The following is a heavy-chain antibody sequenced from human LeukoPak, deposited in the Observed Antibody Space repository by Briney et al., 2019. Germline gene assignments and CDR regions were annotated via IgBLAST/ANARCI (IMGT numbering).Heavy chain of an antibody. J-gene: IGHJ5*02. D-gene: IGHD6-13*01. V-gene: IGHV3-53*01. CDR2: IYSGDNT. CDR3: ASLIAAADSNWFDP. CDR1: GFTVSRNY. Sequence: PGGSLRLSCAASGFTVSRNYMSWVRQAPGKGLEWVSVIYSGDNTYYPDSLQGRYTISRQNSKNTLYLQMNSLRAEDTAVYYCASLIAAADSNWFDPWGQGTLVTVSS.